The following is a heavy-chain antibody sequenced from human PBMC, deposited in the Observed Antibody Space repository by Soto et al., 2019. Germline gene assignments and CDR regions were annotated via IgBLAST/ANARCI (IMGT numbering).Heavy chain of an antibody. V-gene: IGHV1-69*06. CDR1: GGTFSSYA. CDR3: ARDLGYCSSTSCYHYYYYGMDV. Sequence: QVQLVQSGAEVKKPGSSVKVSCKASGGTFSSYAISWVRQAPGQGLEWMGGIIPIFGTANYAQKFQGRVTITADKSTSTAYMELSSLRSEDTDVYYCARDLGYCSSTSCYHYYYYGMDVWGQGTTVTVSS. D-gene: IGHD2-2*01. J-gene: IGHJ6*02. CDR2: IIPIFGTA.